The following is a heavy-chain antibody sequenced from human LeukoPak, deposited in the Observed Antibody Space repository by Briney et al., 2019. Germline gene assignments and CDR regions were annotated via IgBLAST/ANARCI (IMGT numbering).Heavy chain of an antibody. Sequence: PGGSLRLSCAASGFTFTNYAMSWVRQAPGKGLEWVSGISGSADNTYYADSVKGRFTISRDNSKNTLYLQMNSLRAEDTAVYYCAKDLQLWLHGYWGQGTLVTVSS. CDR3: AKDLQLWLHGY. CDR2: ISGSADNT. V-gene: IGHV3-23*01. CDR1: GFTFTNYA. D-gene: IGHD5-18*01. J-gene: IGHJ4*02.